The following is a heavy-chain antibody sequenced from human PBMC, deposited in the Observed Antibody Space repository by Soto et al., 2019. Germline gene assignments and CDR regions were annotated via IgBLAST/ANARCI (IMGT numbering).Heavy chain of an antibody. D-gene: IGHD6-13*01. CDR3: ARGNSWQLPFDY. Sequence: QVQLQESGPGLVKPSETLSLTCTVSSDSISSYYWSWIRQPPGKRLEWIGYISYSGSTDYNPSLKSRVTISGDTSKNQFSLKLSSMTAADTAVYYCARGNSWQLPFDYWGQGTLVTVSS. V-gene: IGHV4-59*01. CDR1: SDSISSYY. CDR2: ISYSGST. J-gene: IGHJ4*02.